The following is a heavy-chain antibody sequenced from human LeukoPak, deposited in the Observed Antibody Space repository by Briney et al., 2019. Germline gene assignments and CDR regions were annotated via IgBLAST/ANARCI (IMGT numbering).Heavy chain of an antibody. D-gene: IGHD3-16*01. J-gene: IGHJ6*03. CDR3: AKIVGFRYDYKTRPPKYYYYYMDV. Sequence: ASVKVSCKASGYTFTSYDINWGRQATGQGLEWMGWMNPNSGNTGYEQKFQGRVTITRNTSISTAYMELSSLRSEDTAVYYCAKIVGFRYDYKTRPPKYYYYYMDVWGKGTTVTVSS. CDR1: GYTFTSYD. CDR2: MNPNSGNT. V-gene: IGHV1-8*01.